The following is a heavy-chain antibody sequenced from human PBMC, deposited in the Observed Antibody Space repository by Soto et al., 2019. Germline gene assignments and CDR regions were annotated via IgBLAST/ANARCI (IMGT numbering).Heavy chain of an antibody. D-gene: IGHD3-22*01. J-gene: IGHJ3*02. CDR2: INPNSGGT. Sequence: EASVKVSCKASGYTFTGYYMHWVRQAPGQGLEGMGWINPNSGGTNYAQKFQGRVTMTRDTSISTAYMELSRLRSDDTAVYYCASSFDYYDSSGYYSYAFDIWGQGTMVTVSS. CDR3: ASSFDYYDSSGYYSYAFDI. V-gene: IGHV1-2*02. CDR1: GYTFTGYY.